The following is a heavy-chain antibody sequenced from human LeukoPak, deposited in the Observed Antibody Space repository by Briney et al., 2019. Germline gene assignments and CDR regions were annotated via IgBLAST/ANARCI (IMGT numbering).Heavy chain of an antibody. V-gene: IGHV4-39*01. CDR2: IYYSGST. Sequence: SETLSLTCTVSGGSISSSSYYWGWIRQPPGKGLERIGSIYYSGSTYYNPSLKSRVTISVDTSKNQFSLKLSSVTAADTAVYYCARHFGSYHSSGWYPFDYWGQGTLVTVSS. CDR3: ARHFGSYHSSGWYPFDY. CDR1: GGSISSSSYY. J-gene: IGHJ4*02. D-gene: IGHD6-19*01.